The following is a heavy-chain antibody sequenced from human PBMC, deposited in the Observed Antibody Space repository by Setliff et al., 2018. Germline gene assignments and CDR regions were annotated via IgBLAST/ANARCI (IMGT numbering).Heavy chain of an antibody. Sequence: SETLSLTCTVSGGSISSGGYYWSWIRQHPGKGLEWIGYIYYSGSTYYNPSLKSRVTISVDTSKNLFSLKLISVTAADPAVYYCARELYYDGSGRWTFDPWGQGTLVTVSS. CDR3: ARELYYDGSGRWTFDP. V-gene: IGHV4-31*03. D-gene: IGHD3-10*01. J-gene: IGHJ5*02. CDR2: IYYSGST. CDR1: GGSISSGGYY.